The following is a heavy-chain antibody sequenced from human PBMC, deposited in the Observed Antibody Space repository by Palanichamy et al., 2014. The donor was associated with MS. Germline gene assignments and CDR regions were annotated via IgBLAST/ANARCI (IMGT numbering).Heavy chain of an antibody. Sequence: EVQLVESGGGLVKPGGSQRLSCAASGFTFSSYSMNWVRQAPGKGLEWVSSISSSSSYIYYADSVKGRFTISRDNAKNSLYLQMNSLRAEDTAVYYCARPSYDFWSGYGWSFDYWGQGTLVTVSS. CDR3: ARPSYDFWSGYGWSFDY. CDR2: ISSSSSYI. CDR1: GFTFSSYS. J-gene: IGHJ4*02. V-gene: IGHV3-21*01. D-gene: IGHD3-3*01.